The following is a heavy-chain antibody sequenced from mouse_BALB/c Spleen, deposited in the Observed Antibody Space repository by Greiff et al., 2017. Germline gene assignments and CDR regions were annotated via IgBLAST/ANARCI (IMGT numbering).Heavy chain of an antibody. CDR3: ARGNYEAMDY. J-gene: IGHJ4*01. Sequence: QVQLQQSGAELVRPGSSVKISCKASGYAFSSYWMNWVKQRPGQGLEWIGQIYPGDGDTNYNGKFKGKATLTADKSSSTAYMQLSSLTSEDSAVYFCARGNYEAMDYWGQGTSVTVSS. CDR2: IYPGDGDT. D-gene: IGHD2-1*01. CDR1: GYAFSSYW. V-gene: IGHV1-80*01.